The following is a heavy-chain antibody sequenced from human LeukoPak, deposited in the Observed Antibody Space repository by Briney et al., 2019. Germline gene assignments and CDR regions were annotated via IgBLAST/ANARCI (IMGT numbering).Heavy chain of an antibody. V-gene: IGHV4-39*07. Sequence: SETLSLTCTVSGGSISSGGYYWSWIRQPPGKGLEWIGEINHSGSTNYNPSLKSPVTISVDSSKNQFSLKLSSVTAADTAVYYCAGGPEWSGHDYYVMDVWGQGTTVTVSS. D-gene: IGHD3-3*01. CDR2: INHSGST. CDR3: AGGPEWSGHDYYVMDV. J-gene: IGHJ6*02. CDR1: GGSISSGGYY.